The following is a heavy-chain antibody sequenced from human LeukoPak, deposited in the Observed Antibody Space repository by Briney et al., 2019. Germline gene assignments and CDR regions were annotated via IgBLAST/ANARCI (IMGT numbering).Heavy chain of an antibody. D-gene: IGHD3-22*01. Sequence: GGSLRLSCVASGFTFTSYAMSWVRQAPGKGLEWISAISADGRSTYHADSVKGRFTTSRDISKNTLYLQMNSLRAEDTAVYYCAKVAGSSGYYPDFWGQGTLVTVSS. J-gene: IGHJ4*02. CDR3: AKVAGSSGYYPDF. CDR1: GFTFTSYA. V-gene: IGHV3-23*01. CDR2: ISADGRST.